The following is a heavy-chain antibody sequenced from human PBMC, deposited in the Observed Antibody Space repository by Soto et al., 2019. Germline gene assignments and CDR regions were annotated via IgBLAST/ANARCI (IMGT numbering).Heavy chain of an antibody. V-gene: IGHV1-69*17. CDR3: AREWLGAEGADQ. CDR2: IIHIIGVT. CDR1: GDTFNSYV. Sequence: QVQLVQSGAEVKRPGSSVKVSCESSGDTFNSYVISWVPQAPGQGLEWMGGIIHIIGVTHYAQEFQGRVTISALSSTGPAHMELTKLGLENTVLYYCAREWLGAEGADQWGQGTLVPVYS. J-gene: IGHJ4*02. D-gene: IGHD5-12*01.